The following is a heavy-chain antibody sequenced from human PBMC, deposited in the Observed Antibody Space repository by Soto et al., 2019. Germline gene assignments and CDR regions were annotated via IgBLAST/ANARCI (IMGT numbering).Heavy chain of an antibody. CDR1: GYTFTSYG. CDR3: ARTNYVILTGSPDENWFDP. V-gene: IGHV1-18*01. Sequence: QVQLVQSGAEVKKPGASVKVSCKASGYTFTSYGISWVRQAPGQGLEWMGWISAYNGNTNYAQKLQGRVTMTTDTSTSTAYMELRRLRSDDTAVYYCARTNYVILTGSPDENWFDPWGQGTLVTVSS. CDR2: ISAYNGNT. J-gene: IGHJ5*02. D-gene: IGHD3-9*01.